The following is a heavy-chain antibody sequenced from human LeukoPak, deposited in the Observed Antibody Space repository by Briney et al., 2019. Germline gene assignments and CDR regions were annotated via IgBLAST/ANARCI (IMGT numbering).Heavy chain of an antibody. Sequence: SETLSVTCTVSGGSISSYYWSWIRQPPGKGLEWIGYIYYSGSTNYNPSLKSRVTISVDTSKNQFSLKLSSVTAADTAVYYCAREEGIAAAGALEYWGQGILVTVSS. V-gene: IGHV4-59*12. CDR1: GGSISSYY. J-gene: IGHJ4*02. CDR2: IYYSGST. D-gene: IGHD6-13*01. CDR3: AREEGIAAAGALEY.